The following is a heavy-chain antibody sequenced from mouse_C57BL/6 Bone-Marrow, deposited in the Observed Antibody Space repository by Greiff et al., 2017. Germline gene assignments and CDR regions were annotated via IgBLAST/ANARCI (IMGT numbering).Heavy chain of an antibody. D-gene: IGHD2-10*02. CDR3: AHLYGNFAY. Sequence: QVQLKEPGAELVKPGASVKLSCKASGYTFTSYWMQWVKQRPGQGLEWIGEIDPSDSYTNYNQKFKGKATLTVDTSSSTAYMQLSSLTSEDSAVYYCAHLYGNFAYWGQGTLVTVSA. J-gene: IGHJ3*01. V-gene: IGHV1-50*01. CDR2: IDPSDSYT. CDR1: GYTFTSYW.